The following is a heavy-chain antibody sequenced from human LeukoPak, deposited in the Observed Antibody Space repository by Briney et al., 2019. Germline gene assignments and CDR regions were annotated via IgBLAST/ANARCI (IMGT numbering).Heavy chain of an antibody. V-gene: IGHV4-30-2*01. CDR2: IYHSGST. D-gene: IGHD3-3*01. CDR1: GGSISSGGYS. Sequence: PSQTLSLTCAVSGGSISSGGYSWSWIRQPPGKGLEWIGYIYHSGSTYYNPSLKSRVTISVDRSKNQFSLKLSSVTAAATAVYYCARHQGVVDLWGRGTLVTVSS. J-gene: IGHJ2*01. CDR3: ARHQGVVDL.